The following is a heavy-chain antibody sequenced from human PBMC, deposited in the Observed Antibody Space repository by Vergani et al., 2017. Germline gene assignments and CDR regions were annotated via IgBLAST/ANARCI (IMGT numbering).Heavy chain of an antibody. J-gene: IGHJ4*02. D-gene: IGHD3-16*01. V-gene: IGHV1-69*04. CDR3: ARDVPGKGGD. CDR1: GGTFSSYA. Sequence: QVQLVQSGAEVKKPGSSVTVSCKASGGTFSSYAISWVRQAPGQGLEWMGRIIPILGIANYAQKFQGRVTITADKSTSTAYMGLSSLRSEDTAVYYCARDVPGKGGDWGQGTLVTVSS. CDR2: IIPILGIA.